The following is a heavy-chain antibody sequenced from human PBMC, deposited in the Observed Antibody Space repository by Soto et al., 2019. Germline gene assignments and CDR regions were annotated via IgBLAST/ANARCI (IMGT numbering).Heavy chain of an antibody. CDR3: AGDCSSTSCPSYYYYGMDV. Sequence: TLSLTCAVSGYSISSGYYWGWIRQPPGKGLEWIGSIYHSGSTYYNPSLKSRVTISVDTSKNQFSLKLSSVTAADTAVYYCAGDCSSTSCPSYYYYGMDVWGQGTTVTVSS. CDR2: IYHSGST. V-gene: IGHV4-38-2*02. J-gene: IGHJ6*02. D-gene: IGHD2-2*01. CDR1: GYSISSGYY.